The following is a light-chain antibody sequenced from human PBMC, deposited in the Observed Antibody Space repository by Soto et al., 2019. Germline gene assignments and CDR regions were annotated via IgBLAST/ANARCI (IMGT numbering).Light chain of an antibody. CDR3: CSSAGSDTYVI. CDR2: DVS. V-gene: IGLV2-11*01. CDR1: RSDVGGYNY. Sequence: QSALTQPRSVSGSPGQSVTISCTGTRSDVGGYNYVSWYQQLPGKAPQVMIYDVSKRPSGVPDRFSGSKSGNTASLTISGLQAEDEADYYCCSSAGSDTYVIFGGGTKLTVL. J-gene: IGLJ2*01.